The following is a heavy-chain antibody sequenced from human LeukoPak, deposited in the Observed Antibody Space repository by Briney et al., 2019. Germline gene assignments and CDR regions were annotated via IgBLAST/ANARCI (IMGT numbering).Heavy chain of an antibody. D-gene: IGHD3-9*01. CDR3: ARDSFNILTGYFSAFDI. Sequence: GGSLRLSCAASGFTFRSYSMNWVRQAPGKGLEWVSYISSSSTTIFYADSVKGRFTISRDNAKNSLYLQMNTLRAEDTAFYYCARDSFNILTGYFSAFDIWGQGTMVTVSS. J-gene: IGHJ3*02. CDR1: GFTFRSYS. CDR2: ISSSSTTI. V-gene: IGHV3-48*04.